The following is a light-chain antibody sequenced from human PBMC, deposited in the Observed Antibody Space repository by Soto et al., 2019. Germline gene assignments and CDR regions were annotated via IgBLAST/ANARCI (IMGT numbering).Light chain of an antibody. Sequence: QHVLTQPTPLSASPGASARFTCTLRSGINVGTYRIFWYQQKPGSLPRYLLGYKSDSDKRQGSGVPSRFSGSTDASTNAGLLLISGLQSEDEADYYCAIWYSSSLVFGGGTQLTVL. CDR2: YKSDSDK. V-gene: IGLV5-39*01. J-gene: IGLJ3*02. CDR1: SGINVGTYR. CDR3: AIWYSSSLV.